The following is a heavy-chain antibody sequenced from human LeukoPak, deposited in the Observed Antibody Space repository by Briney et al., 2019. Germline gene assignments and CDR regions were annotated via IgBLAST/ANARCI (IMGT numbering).Heavy chain of an antibody. Sequence: ASVKVSCKVSGYTLTELSMHWVRQAPGKGLEWMGGFDPEDGETIYAQKFQGRVTMTEDTSTDTAYMELRSLRSDDTAVYYCASTYYYGSGRRYYMDVWGKGATVTVSS. V-gene: IGHV1-24*01. J-gene: IGHJ6*03. D-gene: IGHD3-10*01. CDR3: ASTYYYGSGRRYYMDV. CDR2: FDPEDGET. CDR1: GYTLTELS.